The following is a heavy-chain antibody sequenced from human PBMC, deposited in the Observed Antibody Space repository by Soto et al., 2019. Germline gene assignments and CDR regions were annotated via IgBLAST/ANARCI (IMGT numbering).Heavy chain of an antibody. CDR3: ARVGGYGGNSPDAFDI. J-gene: IGHJ3*02. CDR2: IIPIFGTA. Sequence: ASVKVSCKASGGTFSSYAISWVRQAPGQGLEWMGGIIPIFGTANYAQKFQGRVTITADESTSTAYMELSSLRSEDTAVYYCARVGGYGGNSPDAFDIWGQGTMVTVSS. CDR1: GGTFSSYA. D-gene: IGHD4-17*01. V-gene: IGHV1-69*13.